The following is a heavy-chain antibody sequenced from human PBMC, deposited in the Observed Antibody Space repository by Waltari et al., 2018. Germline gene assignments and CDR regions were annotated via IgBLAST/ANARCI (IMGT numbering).Heavy chain of an antibody. V-gene: IGHV1-18*01. D-gene: IGHD3-3*01. CDR1: GYTFSDYG. Sequence: QVQLVQSGAEVKKPGASVKVSCKASGYTFSDYGISWVRQAPGQGLEWMGWISGNNDHTNHAQKFQGRLIMTEDTSATTVYIELTYLPSDDTAVYYCARERHRLMEEGYLMALDPWGQGTLVTVSS. CDR3: ARERHRLMEEGYLMALDP. J-gene: IGHJ5*02. CDR2: ISGNNDHT.